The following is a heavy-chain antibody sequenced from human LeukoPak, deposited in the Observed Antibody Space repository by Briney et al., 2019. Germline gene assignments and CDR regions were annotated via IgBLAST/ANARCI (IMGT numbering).Heavy chain of an antibody. CDR1: GFTFSSYA. J-gene: IGHJ4*02. D-gene: IGHD3-3*01. V-gene: IGHV3-23*01. CDR2: ISGCGGST. CDR3: ANQDDFWSGYSGY. Sequence: PGGSLRLSCAASGFTFSSYAMSWVRQAPGKGLEWVSAISGCGGSTYYADSVKGRFTISRDNSKNTLYLQMNSLRAEDTAVYYCANQDDFWSGYSGYWGQGTLVTVSS.